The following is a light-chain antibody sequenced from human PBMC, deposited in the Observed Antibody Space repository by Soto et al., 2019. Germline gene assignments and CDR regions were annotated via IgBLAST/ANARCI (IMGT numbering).Light chain of an antibody. CDR3: QHYGSSPPYT. Sequence: EIVLTQSPGTLSLSPGERATLSCRASQSVRSRCLAWYQQKPGQAPRLLIYGASSRATGIPDRFSGSASGTDFTLTISRLEPEDFAVYYCQHYGSSPPYTFGQGTKLESK. CDR2: GAS. J-gene: IGKJ2*01. CDR1: QSVRSRC. V-gene: IGKV3-20*01.